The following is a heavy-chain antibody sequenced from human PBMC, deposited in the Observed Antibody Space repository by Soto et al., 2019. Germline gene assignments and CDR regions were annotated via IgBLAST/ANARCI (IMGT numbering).Heavy chain of an antibody. CDR1: GYTFSNYG. Sequence: ASVKISCKTSGYTFSNYGITWVRQAPGQPLEWLGWISLYSDGTNYAQKFQGRVSMTTDTSTTTAYMELRSLRSDDTAVYYCARVVPGAEAWFGPWGQGTLVTVSS. D-gene: IGHD2-2*01. CDR3: ARVVPGAEAWFGP. V-gene: IGHV1-18*01. J-gene: IGHJ5*02. CDR2: ISLYSDGT.